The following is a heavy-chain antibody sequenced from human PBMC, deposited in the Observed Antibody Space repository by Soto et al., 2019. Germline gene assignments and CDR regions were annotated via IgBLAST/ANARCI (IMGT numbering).Heavy chain of an antibody. CDR3: VCASEQLAYFDY. J-gene: IGHJ4*02. CDR2: IYYSGST. Sequence: SSETLSLTCTVSGGSISSGGYYWSWIRQHPGKGLEWIGYIYYSGSTYYNPSLKSRVTISVDTSKNQFSLKLSSVTAADTAVYYCVCASEQLAYFDYWGQGTLVTVSS. V-gene: IGHV4-31*03. CDR1: GGSISSGGYY. D-gene: IGHD6-13*01.